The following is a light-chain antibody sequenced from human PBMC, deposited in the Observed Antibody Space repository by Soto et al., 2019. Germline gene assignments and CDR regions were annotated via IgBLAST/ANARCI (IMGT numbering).Light chain of an antibody. V-gene: IGLV1-40*01. CDR1: SSNIGAGYD. Sequence: QSVLTQPPSVSGAPGQRVTISCTGSSSNIGAGYDVHWYQQLPGTAPKLLISSNNNRPSGVPDRFSGSKSGNTASLTVSGLQAEDEADYYCGSYVGSKSFVFGGGTKLTVL. CDR3: GSYVGSKSFV. J-gene: IGLJ3*02. CDR2: SNN.